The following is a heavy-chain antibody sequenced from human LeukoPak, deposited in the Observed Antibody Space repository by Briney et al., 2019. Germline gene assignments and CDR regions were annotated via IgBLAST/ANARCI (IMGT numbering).Heavy chain of an antibody. CDR1: GESFSGYY. Sequence: PSETLSLTCAVYGESFSGYYWSWIRQPPGKGLEWIGEINHSGSTNYNPSLKSRVTISVDTSKNQFSLKLSSVTAADTAVYYCAREDIVVVVAAGSQYNWFDPWGQGTLVTVSS. CDR2: INHSGST. J-gene: IGHJ5*02. D-gene: IGHD2-15*01. V-gene: IGHV4-34*01. CDR3: AREDIVVVVAAGSQYNWFDP.